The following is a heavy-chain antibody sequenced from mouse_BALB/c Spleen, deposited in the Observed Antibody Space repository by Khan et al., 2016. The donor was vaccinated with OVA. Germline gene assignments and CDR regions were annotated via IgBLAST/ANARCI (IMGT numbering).Heavy chain of an antibody. D-gene: IGHD2-14*01. CDR1: GYTFTSNT. V-gene: IGHV1-4*01. CDR2: INPRSGHT. J-gene: IGHJ4*01. Sequence: VQLVESGAELARPGASVRMSCKASGYTFTSNTMHWIKQRPGQGLEWIGYINPRSGHTNYNQNFKDKATLTADKSSSTAYMQLSSLSSEDSAVYYCARRTTGYTMDSWGQGTSVTVSS. CDR3: ARRTTGYTMDS.